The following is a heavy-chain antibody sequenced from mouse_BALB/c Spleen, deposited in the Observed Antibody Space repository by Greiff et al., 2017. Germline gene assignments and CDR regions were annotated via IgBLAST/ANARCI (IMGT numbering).Heavy chain of an antibody. CDR2: ISYSGST. V-gene: IGHV3-2*02. CDR1: GYSITSDYA. J-gene: IGHJ4*01. CDR3: ARPSAYYSAMDY. Sequence: EVKLVESGPGLVKPSQSLSLTCTVTGYSITSDYAWNWIRQFPGNKLEWMGYISYSGSTSYNPSLKSRISITRDTSKNQFFLQLNSVTTEDTATYYCARPSAYYSAMDYWGQGTSVTVSS. D-gene: IGHD2-12*01.